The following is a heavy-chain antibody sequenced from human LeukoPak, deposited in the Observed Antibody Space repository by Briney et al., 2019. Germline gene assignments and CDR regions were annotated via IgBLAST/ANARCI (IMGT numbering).Heavy chain of an antibody. J-gene: IGHJ4*02. V-gene: IGHV4-4*02. CDR2: IYHSGST. Sequence: PSETLSLTCAVSGGSISSSNWWSWVRQPPGKGLEWIGEIYHSGSTNYNPSLKSRVTISVDKSKNQFSLKLSSVTAADTAVYYWARPSGVLWVGELSPLDYWGQGTLVTVSS. CDR3: ARPSGVLWVGELSPLDY. CDR1: GGSISSSNW. D-gene: IGHD3-10*01.